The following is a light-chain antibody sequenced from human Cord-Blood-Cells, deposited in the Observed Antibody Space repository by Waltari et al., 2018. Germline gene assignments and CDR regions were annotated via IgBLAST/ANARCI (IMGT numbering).Light chain of an antibody. J-gene: IGLJ1*01. CDR2: DVS. V-gene: IGLV2-14*01. CDR3: SSYTSSSTLDV. CDR1: SIDGGGYNY. Sequence: QSALTQPSAVSGSPGQSTTISCTGTSIDGGGYNYVPWYQQHPGKAPKLMIYDVSNRPSGVSNRFSGSKSGNTASLTISGLQAEDEADYYCSSYTSSSTLDVFGTGTKVTVL.